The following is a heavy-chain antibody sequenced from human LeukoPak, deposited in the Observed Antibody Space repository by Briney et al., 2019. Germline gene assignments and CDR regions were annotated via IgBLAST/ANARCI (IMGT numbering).Heavy chain of an antibody. J-gene: IGHJ4*02. V-gene: IGHV3-74*01. Sequence: PGGSLRLSCAASGFTFSSYWMHWVRQGLGIGLVWVSRINGEGSIVNYADSVKGRFTISRDNAKNTLDLQMNSLRVEDTAVYFCAREWGNSVLPLDYWGQGTLVTVSP. CDR1: GFTFSSYW. CDR3: AREWGNSVLPLDY. D-gene: IGHD3-16*01. CDR2: INGEGSIV.